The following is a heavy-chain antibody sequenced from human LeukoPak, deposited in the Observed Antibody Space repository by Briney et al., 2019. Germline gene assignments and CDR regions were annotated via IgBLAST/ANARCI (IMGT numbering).Heavy chain of an antibody. CDR2: IYPADSDT. Sequence: GESLKISCKGSGYSFTSCWIGWVRQMPGKGLEWMGLIYPADSDTRYSPSFQGQVTISTDKSINTAYLQWSSLKASDTAMYYCARRGFYYDSSGYHYYFDYWGQGTLVTVSS. D-gene: IGHD3-22*01. CDR3: ARRGFYYDSSGYHYYFDY. J-gene: IGHJ4*02. V-gene: IGHV5-51*01. CDR1: GYSFTSCW.